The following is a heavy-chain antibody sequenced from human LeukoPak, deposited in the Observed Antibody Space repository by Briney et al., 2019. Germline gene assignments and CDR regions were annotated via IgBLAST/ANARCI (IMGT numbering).Heavy chain of an antibody. CDR3: ARARDRSSWYGYFDY. D-gene: IGHD6-13*01. V-gene: IGHV3-30-3*01. CDR2: ISYDGSNK. J-gene: IGHJ4*02. Sequence: GGSLRLSCAASGFTFISYAMHWVRQAPRRGLKWVSVISYDGSNKYYEDSVKGRFTISRDNSKNTLYLQMNSLRAEDTAVYYCARARDRSSWYGYFDYWGQGTLVTVSS. CDR1: GFTFISYA.